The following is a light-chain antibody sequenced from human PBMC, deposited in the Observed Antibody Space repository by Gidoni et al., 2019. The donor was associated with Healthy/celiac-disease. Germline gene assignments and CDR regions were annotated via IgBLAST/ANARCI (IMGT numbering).Light chain of an antibody. Sequence: EIVLTQSPATLSLSPGERATLSCRASQSVSSYLAWYQQKPGQAPRLLIYDASNRATGIPARLSGSGSGTDFTLTISSLEPEDFAVYYCQQRSNWSFGGGTKVEIK. CDR2: DAS. CDR3: QQRSNWS. J-gene: IGKJ4*01. CDR1: QSVSSY. V-gene: IGKV3-11*01.